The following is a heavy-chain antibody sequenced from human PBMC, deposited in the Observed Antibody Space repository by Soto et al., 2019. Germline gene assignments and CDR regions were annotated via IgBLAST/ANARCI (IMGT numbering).Heavy chain of an antibody. CDR1: GFTFTRYS. Sequence: PGGSLRLSSAASGFTFTRYSMNWVRQAPGKGLEWVSSISSTTNYIYYADSMKGRFTVSRDNAKNSVYLEMNSPSAEDTAVYYCARESEDLTSNFDYWGQGTLVTVSS. CDR3: ARESEDLTSNFDY. J-gene: IGHJ4*02. CDR2: ISSTTNYI. V-gene: IGHV3-21*01.